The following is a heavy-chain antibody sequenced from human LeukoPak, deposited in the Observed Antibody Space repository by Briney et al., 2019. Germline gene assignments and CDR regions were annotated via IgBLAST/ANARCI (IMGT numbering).Heavy chain of an antibody. CDR2: ISSWSSFI. V-gene: IGHV3-21*01. CDR1: GFAFDTYS. CDR3: ARAGSTNSWFDP. Sequence: PGGSLRLSCAASGFAFDTYSMTWVRQAPGKGLEWVSSISSWSSFIYSADSVTGRFTISRDNAKNSLYLQMNSLRAEDTAVYYSARAGSTNSWFDPWGQGTLVIVSS. D-gene: IGHD2-2*01. J-gene: IGHJ5*02.